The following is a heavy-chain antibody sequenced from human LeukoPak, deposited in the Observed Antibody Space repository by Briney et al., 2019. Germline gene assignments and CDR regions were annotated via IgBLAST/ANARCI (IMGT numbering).Heavy chain of an antibody. CDR1: GFTFSDYY. CDR3: ARLLGYCSSTSRQGDAFDI. D-gene: IGHD2-2*01. Sequence: GGSLRLSCAASGFTFSDYYMSWIRQAPGKGLEWVSYISSSGSTIYYADSVKGRFTISRDNAKNSLYLQMNSLRAEDTAVYYCARLLGYCSSTSRQGDAFDIWGQGTVVTVSS. J-gene: IGHJ3*02. V-gene: IGHV3-11*01. CDR2: ISSSGSTI.